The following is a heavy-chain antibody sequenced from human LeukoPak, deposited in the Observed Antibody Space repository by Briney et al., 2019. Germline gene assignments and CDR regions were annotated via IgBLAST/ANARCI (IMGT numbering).Heavy chain of an antibody. CDR1: GFSLSTSGVG. D-gene: IGHD3-22*01. V-gene: IGHV2-5*02. CDR3: AHSPHYYDSSGSLDY. J-gene: IGHJ4*02. CDR2: IYWDDDK. Sequence: SGPTLVKPTQTRTLTCTFSGFSLSTSGVGVGWIRQPSGKALEWLALIYWDDDKRYSPSLKSRLTITKDTSKNQVVLTMTNMDPLDTATYYCAHSPHYYDSSGSLDYWGQGTLVTVSS.